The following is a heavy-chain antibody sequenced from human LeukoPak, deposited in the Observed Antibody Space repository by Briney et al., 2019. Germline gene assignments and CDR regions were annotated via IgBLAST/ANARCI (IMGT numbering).Heavy chain of an antibody. J-gene: IGHJ4*02. V-gene: IGHV4-39*07. CDR3: ARDRSGSGWAFDY. CDR2: IYYSGST. Sequence: SETLSLTCTVSGGSISSSSYYWGWIRQPPGKGLEWIGSIYYSGSTYYNPSLKSRVTISVDTSKNQFSLKLSSVTAADTAVYYCARDRSGSGWAFDYWGQGTLVTVSS. D-gene: IGHD1-26*01. CDR1: GGSISSSSYY.